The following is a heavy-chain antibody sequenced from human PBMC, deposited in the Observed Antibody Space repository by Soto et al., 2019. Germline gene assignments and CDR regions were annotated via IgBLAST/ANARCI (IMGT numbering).Heavy chain of an antibody. J-gene: IGHJ4*02. CDR2: ISASGVTT. CDR1: GFTFRSDA. CDR3: AKHSSGWYYFDY. D-gene: IGHD6-19*01. Sequence: GESLKISCAASGFTFRSDAMSWVRQAPGKGLEWVSAISASGVTTYYADSVKGRFTISRDNSKNTLYLQMNSLRAEDTAIYYCAKHSSGWYYFDYWGQGTLVTVSS. V-gene: IGHV3-23*01.